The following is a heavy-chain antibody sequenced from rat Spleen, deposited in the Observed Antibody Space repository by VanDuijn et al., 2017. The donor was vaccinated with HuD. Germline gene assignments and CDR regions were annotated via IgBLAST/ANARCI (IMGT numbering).Heavy chain of an antibody. CDR3: ARRHYGYTDYFDY. CDR2: ISPSGGNT. CDR1: GFTFSNYD. D-gene: IGHD1-9*01. J-gene: IGHJ2*01. V-gene: IGHV5-25*01. Sequence: EVQLVESGGGLVQPGRSLKLSCAASGFTFSNYDMAWVRQAPTEGLEWVASISPSGGNTYYRDSVKGRFTISRDTAKSTLSLQMDSLRSEDTATYYCARRHYGYTDYFDYWGQGVMVTVSS.